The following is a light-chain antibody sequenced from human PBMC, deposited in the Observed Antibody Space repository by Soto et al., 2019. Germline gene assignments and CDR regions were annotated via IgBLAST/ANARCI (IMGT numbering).Light chain of an antibody. V-gene: IGLV2-11*01. CDR1: DSDVGTYNY. J-gene: IGLJ3*02. Sequence: QSVLTQPRSVSGSPGQSVTISCTGTDSDVGTYNYVSWYQQHPGKAPKLTIYDVSKRPSGVPDRFSGSKSGNTASLTISGLQAEDEADYYCFSYAGYYTLLFGGGTKVTVL. CDR3: FSYAGYYTLL. CDR2: DVS.